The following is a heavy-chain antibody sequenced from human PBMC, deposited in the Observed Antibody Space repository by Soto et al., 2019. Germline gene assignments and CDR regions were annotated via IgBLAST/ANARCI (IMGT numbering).Heavy chain of an antibody. CDR1: GYSFTSYW. V-gene: IGHV5-10-1*01. Sequence: PGESLMISCKGSGYSFTSYWISWVRQMPGKGLEWMGRIDPSDSYTNYSPSFQGHVTISADKSISTAYLQWSSLKASDTAMYYCARALVGATNAFDIWGQGTMVTVSS. J-gene: IGHJ3*02. CDR2: IDPSDSYT. CDR3: ARALVGATNAFDI. D-gene: IGHD1-26*01.